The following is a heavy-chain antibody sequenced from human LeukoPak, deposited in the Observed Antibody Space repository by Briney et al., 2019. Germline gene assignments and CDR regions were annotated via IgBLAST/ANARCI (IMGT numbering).Heavy chain of an antibody. V-gene: IGHV1-46*01. D-gene: IGHD1-26*01. J-gene: IGHJ4*02. CDR1: GYTFRNYY. CDR2: IDPYGGTT. CDR3: AAELRRSGSGYFDF. Sequence: GASVKVSCKASGYTFRNYYMHWVRQAPGQGFEWMGFIDPYGGTTTYIQKLQGRITMTRDTSTSTIYLELSSLRSEDTAVFFCAAELRRSGSGYFDFWGQGTLVTVSS.